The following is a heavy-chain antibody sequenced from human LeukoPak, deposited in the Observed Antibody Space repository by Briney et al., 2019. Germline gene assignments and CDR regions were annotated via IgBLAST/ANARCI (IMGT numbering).Heavy chain of an antibody. D-gene: IGHD1-26*01. Sequence: SVKVSCKACGGTFSSYAISWVRQAPGQGLEWMGRIIPIFGTANYVQKFQGRVTITTDESTSTAYMDLRSLRYENTAVYYCARESRIVGVPDYWGQGTLVTVSS. CDR3: ARESRIVGVPDY. CDR1: GGTFSSYA. V-gene: IGHV1-69*05. J-gene: IGHJ4*02. CDR2: IIPIFGTA.